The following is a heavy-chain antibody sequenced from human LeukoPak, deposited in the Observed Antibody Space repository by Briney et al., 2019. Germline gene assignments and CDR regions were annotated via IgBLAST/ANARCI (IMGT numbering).Heavy chain of an antibody. Sequence: PGGSLRLSCAASGFTFSSYWMHWVRQAPGKGLVWVLRINSDGSSTIYADSVKGRFTISRDNAKNTLYLQMNSLRAEHTAVYYCGRDHDFWSGLVDYWGQGTLVTVSS. CDR3: GRDHDFWSGLVDY. J-gene: IGHJ4*02. CDR2: INSDGSST. CDR1: GFTFSSYW. V-gene: IGHV3-74*01. D-gene: IGHD3-3*01.